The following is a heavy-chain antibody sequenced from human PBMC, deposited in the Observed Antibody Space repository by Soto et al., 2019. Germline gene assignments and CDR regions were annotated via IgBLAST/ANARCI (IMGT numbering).Heavy chain of an antibody. J-gene: IGHJ2*01. CDR3: ARDRGYCSGGTCYWCFDL. V-gene: IGHV3-23*01. D-gene: IGHD2-15*01. CDR1: GFSFSNNG. CDR2: ISSTGSST. Sequence: GGSLRPSCAASGFSFSNNGISWVRQAPGKGLEWVSTISSTGSSTYYADSVKGRFTISRDNSKNTVFVQVNSLRAEDTAVYYCARDRGYCSGGTCYWCFDLWGRGTLVTVSS.